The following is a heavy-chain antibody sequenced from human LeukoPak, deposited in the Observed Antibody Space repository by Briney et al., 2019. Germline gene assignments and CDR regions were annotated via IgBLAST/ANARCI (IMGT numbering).Heavy chain of an antibody. V-gene: IGHV1-24*01. J-gene: IGHJ3*01. D-gene: IGHD6-19*01. Sequence: ASVKVSCKVSGYTLTELSMHWVRQAPGNGLEWMGGFDPEDGETIYAQKFQGRVTMTEDTSTDTAYMELSSLRSEDTAVYYCATDLRLAVAAHDAFDLRGPGTMVTVSS. CDR1: GYTLTELS. CDR3: ATDLRLAVAAHDAFDL. CDR2: FDPEDGET.